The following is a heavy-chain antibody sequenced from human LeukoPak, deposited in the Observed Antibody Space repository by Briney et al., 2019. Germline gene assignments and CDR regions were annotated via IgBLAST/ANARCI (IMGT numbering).Heavy chain of an antibody. CDR3: ATPNSYGYGFDY. CDR2: IDPSGGST. D-gene: IGHD5-18*01. J-gene: IGHJ4*02. V-gene: IGHV1-46*01. CDR1: GYTFTSYY. Sequence: RASVKVSCKASGYTFTSYYMHWVRQAPGQGLEWMGIIDPSGGSTSYAQKFQGRVTMTRDTSTSTVYMELSSLRSEDTAVYYCATPNSYGYGFDYWGQGTLVTVSS.